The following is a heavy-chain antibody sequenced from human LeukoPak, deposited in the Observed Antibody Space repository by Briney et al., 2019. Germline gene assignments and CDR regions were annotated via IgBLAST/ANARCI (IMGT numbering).Heavy chain of an antibody. CDR3: ARDSVVPAAIRLNWFDP. V-gene: IGHV1-69*04. CDR2: IIPILGIA. Sequence: ASVKVSCKASGGTFSSYTISWVRQAPGQGLEWMGRIIPILGIANYAQKFQGRVTITADKSTSTAYMELSSLRSGDTAVYYCARDSVVPAAIRLNWFDPWGQGTLVTVSS. D-gene: IGHD2-2*02. CDR1: GGTFSSYT. J-gene: IGHJ5*02.